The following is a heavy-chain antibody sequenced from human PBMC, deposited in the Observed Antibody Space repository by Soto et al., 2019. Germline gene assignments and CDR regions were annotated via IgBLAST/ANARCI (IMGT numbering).Heavy chain of an antibody. Sequence: PVGSLRLSCAASGFTVSNSYMSWVRQAPGKGLEWVSVIYSGGSTYYADSVKGRFTISRDSSKNTLYLQMNSLRAEDTAVYYCARGFQSSFGYWGQGTPGHRLL. V-gene: IGHV3-53*01. J-gene: IGHJ4*02. CDR2: IYSGGST. D-gene: IGHD2-21*01. CDR1: GFTVSNSY. CDR3: ARGFQSSFGY.